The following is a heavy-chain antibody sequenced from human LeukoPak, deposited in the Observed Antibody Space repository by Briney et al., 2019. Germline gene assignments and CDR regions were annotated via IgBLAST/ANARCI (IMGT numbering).Heavy chain of an antibody. CDR2: ISSSSSTI. CDR1: GFTFSSYA. Sequence: PGGSLRLSCAASGFTFSSYAMSWVRQAPGKGLEWVSYISSSSSTIYYADSVKGRFTISRDNAKNSLYLQMNSLRAEDTAVYYCARDSHSYGRLYYFDYWGQGTLVTVSS. V-gene: IGHV3-48*01. J-gene: IGHJ4*02. CDR3: ARDSHSYGRLYYFDY. D-gene: IGHD5-18*01.